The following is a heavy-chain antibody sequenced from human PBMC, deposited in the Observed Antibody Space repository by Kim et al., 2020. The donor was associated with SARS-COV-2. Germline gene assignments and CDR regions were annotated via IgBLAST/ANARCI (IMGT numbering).Heavy chain of an antibody. CDR3: AKDRALSTNWFDP. Sequence: YYADSVRGRFTISRDNSKNTLYLQMNSLRAEDTAVYCCAKDRALSTNWFDPWGQGTLVTVSS. J-gene: IGHJ5*02. V-gene: IGHV3-30*02. D-gene: IGHD2-2*01.